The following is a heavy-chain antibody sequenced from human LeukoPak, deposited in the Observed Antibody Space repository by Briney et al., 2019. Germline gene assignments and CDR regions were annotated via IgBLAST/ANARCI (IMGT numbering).Heavy chain of an antibody. J-gene: IGHJ5*02. CDR1: GFTISDYY. V-gene: IGHV3-11*05. CDR3: ARANTLDIVVVPAALDP. Sequence: GGSLRLSCAASGFTISDYYMSWIRQAPGKGPEWVSYISSSSSYTNYADSVKGRFTISRDNANNSLYLQMNSLRAEDTAVYYCARANTLDIVVVPAALDPWGQGTLVTVSS. D-gene: IGHD2-2*03. CDR2: ISSSSSYT.